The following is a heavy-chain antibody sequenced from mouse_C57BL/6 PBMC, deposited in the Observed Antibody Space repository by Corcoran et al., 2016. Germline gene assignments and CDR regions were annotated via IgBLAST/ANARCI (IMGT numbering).Heavy chain of an antibody. D-gene: IGHD4-1*01. J-gene: IGHJ2*01. CDR3: ARLTGKYYFDY. Sequence: EVQLQQSGAELVKPGASVTLSCTASGFNIKDNYMHGGKQRTEQSLEWIGRIDPEDGETKYAPKFQGKATITADTSSNTAYLQLSSLTSADTAVYYCARLTGKYYFDYWGQGTTLTVSS. CDR1: GFNIKDNY. V-gene: IGHV14-2*01. CDR2: IDPEDGET.